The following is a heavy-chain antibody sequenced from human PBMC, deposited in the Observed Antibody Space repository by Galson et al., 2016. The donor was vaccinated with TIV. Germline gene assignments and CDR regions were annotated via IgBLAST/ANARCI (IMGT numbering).Heavy chain of an antibody. J-gene: IGHJ6*02. D-gene: IGHD3-3*01. V-gene: IGHV4-61*09. CDR3: ERGRRGADSWSGYAFHDMDV. CDR2: LSSRGTP. CDR1: HGSISSGSYY. Sequence: LSLTCTVSHGSISSGSYYWTWTRQPAGTGLEWFGHLSSRGTPNYNPSFKGPVTMSLDTSKNQFPLKLTSVTAADTAVYYCERGRRGADSWSGYAFHDMDVWGQGTTVTVSS.